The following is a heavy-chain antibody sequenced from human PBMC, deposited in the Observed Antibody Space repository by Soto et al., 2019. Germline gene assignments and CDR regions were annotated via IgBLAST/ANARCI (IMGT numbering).Heavy chain of an antibody. CDR3: ARVGVVTEAGKSDY. V-gene: IGHV3-11*06. Sequence: QVQLVESGGGLVRPGGSLRLSCAASGFTFSDYYMSWVRQVPGKGLEWVAYISGISDSIPYADSVKGRFTISRDNAKNSLYLHLIRLRAEDTDVYYCARVGVVTEAGKSDYWGQRTLVTVSS. CDR1: GFTFSDYY. D-gene: IGHD6-13*01. CDR2: ISGISDSI. J-gene: IGHJ4*02.